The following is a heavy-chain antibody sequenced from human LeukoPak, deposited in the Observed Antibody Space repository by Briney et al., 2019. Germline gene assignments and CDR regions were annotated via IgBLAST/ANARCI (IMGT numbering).Heavy chain of an antibody. CDR2: FDPEDGET. J-gene: IGHJ4*02. Sequence: ASVKVSCKVSGYTLTELSMHWVRQAPGKGLEWMGGFDPEDGETIYTQKFQGRVTMTEDTSTDTAYMELSSLRSEDTAVYYCATVHYGSGSYVYPAHFDYWGQGTLVTVSS. CDR1: GYTLTELS. D-gene: IGHD3-10*01. CDR3: ATVHYGSGSYVYPAHFDY. V-gene: IGHV1-24*01.